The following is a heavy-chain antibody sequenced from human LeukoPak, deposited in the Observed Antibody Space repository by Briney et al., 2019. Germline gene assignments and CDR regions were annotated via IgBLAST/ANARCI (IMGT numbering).Heavy chain of an antibody. CDR2: IWYDGSNK. CDR3: ARSGYYYDSSGYYYNY. V-gene: IGHV3-33*01. J-gene: IGHJ4*02. D-gene: IGHD3-22*01. CDR1: GFTFSSYG. Sequence: PGGSLRLSCAAFGFTFSSYGMHWVRQAPGKGLEWVAVIWYDGSNKYYADSVKGRFTISRDNSKNTLYLQMNSLRAEDTAVYYCARSGYYYDSSGYYYNYWGQGTLVTVSS.